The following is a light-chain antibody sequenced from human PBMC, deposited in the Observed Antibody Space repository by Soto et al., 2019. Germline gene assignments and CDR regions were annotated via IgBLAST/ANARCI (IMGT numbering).Light chain of an antibody. CDR1: SSDVGGSNY. CDR3: RSYTCRSFYV. J-gene: IGLJ1*01. V-gene: IGLV2-14*01. Sequence: QSALTQPASVSGSPGQSITISCTGTSSDVGGSNYVSWYQQLPGKAPKLMIYDVSDRPSGVSNRFSGSKSGNTASLTISGLPAEEAGDYYCRSYTCRSFYVLGPGTKGTV. CDR2: DVS.